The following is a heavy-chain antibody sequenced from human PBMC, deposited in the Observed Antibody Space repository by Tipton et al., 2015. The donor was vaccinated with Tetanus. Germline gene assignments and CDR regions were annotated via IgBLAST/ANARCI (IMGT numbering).Heavy chain of an antibody. CDR3: AKHRKVVLVPIGFDS. D-gene: IGHD6-6*01. CDR1: GYNFTKYW. Sequence: VQLVQSGPEVKKPGESLRISCKGSGYNFTKYWIGWVRQMPGKGLEWMGIIDPGDSETKYSPSFRGQVTFSADRSTNTVYLQWSSLKASDTAVYYCAKHRKVVLVPIGFDSWGQGTLAIVST. J-gene: IGHJ4*02. CDR2: IDPGDSET. V-gene: IGHV5-51*01.